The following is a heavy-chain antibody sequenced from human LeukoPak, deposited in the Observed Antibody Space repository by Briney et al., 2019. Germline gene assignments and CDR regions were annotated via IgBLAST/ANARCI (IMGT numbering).Heavy chain of an antibody. CDR1: GFTFSSYA. J-gene: IGHJ4*02. CDR3: AKDRIAVAGKTDY. D-gene: IGHD6-19*01. CDR2: ISGSGGST. V-gene: IGHV3-23*01. Sequence: GGSLRLSCAASGFTFSSYAMSWVRQAPGEGLEWVSAISGSGGSTYYADSVKGRSTISRDNSKNTLYLQMNSLRAEDTAVYYCAKDRIAVAGKTDYWGQGTLVTVSS.